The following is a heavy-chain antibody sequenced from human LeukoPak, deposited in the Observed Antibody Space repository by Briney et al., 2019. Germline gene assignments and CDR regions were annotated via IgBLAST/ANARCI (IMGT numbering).Heavy chain of an antibody. J-gene: IGHJ6*03. Sequence: SQTLSLTCTVSGGSISSGSYYWSWIRQPPGKGLEWIGYIYYSGSTNYNPSLKSRVTISVDTSKNQFSLKLSSVTAADTAVYYCARMDFWSGYDLYYYYMDVWGKGTTVTVSS. CDR1: GGSISSGSYY. CDR3: ARMDFWSGYDLYYYYMDV. V-gene: IGHV4-61*01. CDR2: IYYSGST. D-gene: IGHD3-3*01.